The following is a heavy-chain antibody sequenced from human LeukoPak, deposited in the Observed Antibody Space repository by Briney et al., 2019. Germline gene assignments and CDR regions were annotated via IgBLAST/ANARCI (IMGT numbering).Heavy chain of an antibody. Sequence: GGSLRLSCAASGFSFSNYGMHWVRQAPGKGLEWVAFMRYDGNNKYYADSVKGRFTISRDISRNTLYLQMNSLRVEDTPVYYCARTYDFGRGPPGDAFDNWGPGTLVTVPS. CDR1: GFSFSNYG. J-gene: IGHJ3*02. V-gene: IGHV3-30*02. D-gene: IGHD3-3*01. CDR2: MRYDGNNK. CDR3: ARTYDFGRGPPGDAFDN.